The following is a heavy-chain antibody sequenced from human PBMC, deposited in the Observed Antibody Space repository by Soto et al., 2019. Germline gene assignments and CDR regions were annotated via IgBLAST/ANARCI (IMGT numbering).Heavy chain of an antibody. J-gene: IGHJ5*02. V-gene: IGHV3-9*01. CDR1: GFTFDDYA. D-gene: IGHD2-15*01. CDR2: ISWNSGSI. CDR3: AKEYCSGGSCPNWFDP. Sequence: EVQMVESGGGLVQPGRSLRLSCAASGFTFDDYAMHWVRQAPGKGLEWVSGISWNSGSIGYADSVKGRFTISRDNAKNSLYLQMNSLRAEDTALYYCAKEYCSGGSCPNWFDPWGQGTLVTVSS.